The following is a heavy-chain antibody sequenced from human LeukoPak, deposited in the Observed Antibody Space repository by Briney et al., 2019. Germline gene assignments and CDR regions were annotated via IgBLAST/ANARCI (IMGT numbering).Heavy chain of an antibody. J-gene: IGHJ5*02. CDR2: IYHSGST. D-gene: IGHD3-16*01. CDR3: ARGQARLSWFDP. V-gene: IGHV4-38-2*02. Sequence: SQTLSLTCTVSGYSISSGYYWGWIRQPPGQGLEWIGSIYHSGSTYYRPSLKSRVTISLDTSKNQFSLKLSSVTAADTAVYYCARGQARLSWFDPWGQGTLVTVSS. CDR1: GYSISSGYY.